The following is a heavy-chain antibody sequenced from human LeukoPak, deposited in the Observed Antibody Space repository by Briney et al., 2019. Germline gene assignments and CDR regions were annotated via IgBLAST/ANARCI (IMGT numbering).Heavy chain of an antibody. Sequence: ASVKVSCKASGYTFTSYDINWVRQATGQGLEWMGWMNPNSGNTGYAQKFQGRVTITTDESTSTAYMELSSLRSEDTAVYYCARGSPGEYYYYYYYMDVWGKGTTVTVSS. CDR3: ARGSPGEYYYYYYYMDV. D-gene: IGHD3-10*01. V-gene: IGHV1-8*01. CDR2: MNPNSGNT. CDR1: GYTFTSYD. J-gene: IGHJ6*03.